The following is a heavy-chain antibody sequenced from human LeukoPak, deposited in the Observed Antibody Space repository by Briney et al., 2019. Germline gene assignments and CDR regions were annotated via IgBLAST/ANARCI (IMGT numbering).Heavy chain of an antibody. CDR3: ANGPFGELTPPYYYYYYGMDV. CDR2: IRYDGSNK. J-gene: IGHJ6*02. D-gene: IGHD3-10*01. V-gene: IGHV3-30*02. Sequence: GGSLRLSCAASGFTFSSYGMHWVRQAPGKGLEWAAFIRYDGSNKYYADSVKGRFTISRDNSKNTLYLQMNSLRAEDTAVYYCANGPFGELTPPYYYYYYGMDVWGQGTTVTVSS. CDR1: GFTFSSYG.